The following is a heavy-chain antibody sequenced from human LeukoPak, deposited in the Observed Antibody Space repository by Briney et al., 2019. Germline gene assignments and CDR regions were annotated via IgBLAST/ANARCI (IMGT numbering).Heavy chain of an antibody. D-gene: IGHD3-9*01. J-gene: IGHJ4*02. Sequence: GGSLRLSCAASGFTFSSYAMSWVRQAPGKGLEWVSAISGSGGSTYYADSVKGRFTISRDNSKNTLYLQMNSLRAEDTAVYCCAKDGDPTYYDILTGYSRFDYWSQGTLVTVSS. V-gene: IGHV3-23*01. CDR3: AKDGDPTYYDILTGYSRFDY. CDR1: GFTFSSYA. CDR2: ISGSGGST.